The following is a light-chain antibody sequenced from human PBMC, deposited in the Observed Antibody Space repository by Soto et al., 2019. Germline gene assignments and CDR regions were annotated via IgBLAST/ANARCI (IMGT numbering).Light chain of an antibody. CDR2: KAS. J-gene: IGKJ2*01. CDR1: QSISTW. CDR3: QQYNSPYT. Sequence: DIQMTQSPSTLSASVGDRVTITCRASQSISTWLAWYQQQPGKAPKLLISKASSLESGVPSRFSGSGSGTEFTLTSSSLQPDDFATYYCQQYNSPYTFGQGTKLEIK. V-gene: IGKV1-5*03.